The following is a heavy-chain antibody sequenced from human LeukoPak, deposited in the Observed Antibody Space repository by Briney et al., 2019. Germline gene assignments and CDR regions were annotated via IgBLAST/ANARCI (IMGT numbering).Heavy chain of an antibody. V-gene: IGHV3-23*01. J-gene: IGHJ6*02. Sequence: GGSVRLSCAASGLTFSSHAMSWVRQAPGKGLEWVSAISGSGGSTYYADSVKGRFTISRDNSKNTLYLQMNSLRAEDTAVYYCAKEMYGYYSSGMDVWGQGTTVTVS. D-gene: IGHD2-8*01. CDR1: GLTFSSHA. CDR3: AKEMYGYYSSGMDV. CDR2: ISGSGGST.